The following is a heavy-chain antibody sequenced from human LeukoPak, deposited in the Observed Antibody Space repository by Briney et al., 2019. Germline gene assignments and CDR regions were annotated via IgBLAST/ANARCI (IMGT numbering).Heavy chain of an antibody. V-gene: IGHV1-18*01. CDR2: ISAYNGNT. Sequence: ASVKVSCKASGYTFTSYGISWVRQAPGQGLEWMGWISAYNGNTNYAQKLQGRVTMTTDTSTSTAYMELRSLRSDDTAVYYCARPGSGWSGYYPLYYFDYWGQGTLVTVSS. CDR3: ARPGSGWSGYYPLYYFDY. D-gene: IGHD3-3*01. J-gene: IGHJ4*02. CDR1: GYTFTSYG.